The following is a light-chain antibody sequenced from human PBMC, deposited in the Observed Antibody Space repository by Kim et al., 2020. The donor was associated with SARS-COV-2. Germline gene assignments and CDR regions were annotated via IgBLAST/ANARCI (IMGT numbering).Light chain of an antibody. J-gene: IGLJ3*02. CDR3: NSYTSRNTWV. V-gene: IGLV2-14*03. CDR1: RNDVGGFNY. CDR2: DVT. Sequence: QSALTQPASVSGSPGQSITISCTGTRNDVGGFNYVSWYQHHPGKAPQLLIYDVTQRFSGVSDRFSGSKSGNTASLTISGLQTDDEADYYCNSYTSRNTWVFGGGTKLSVL.